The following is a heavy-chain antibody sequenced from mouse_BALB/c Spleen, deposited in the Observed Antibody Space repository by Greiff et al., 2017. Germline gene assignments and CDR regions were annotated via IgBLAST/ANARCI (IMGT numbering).Heavy chain of an antibody. CDR3: ARGENYGNCRFAY. CDR1: GFTFSSYA. Sequence: EVMLVESGGGLVKPGGSLKLSCAASGFTFSSYAMSWVRQSPEKRLEWVAEISSGGSYTYYPDTVTGRFTISRDNAKNTLYLEVSSLRSEDTAMYYCARGENYGNCRFAYWGQGTLVTVSA. D-gene: IGHD2-1*01. J-gene: IGHJ3*01. CDR2: ISSGGSYT. V-gene: IGHV5-9-4*01.